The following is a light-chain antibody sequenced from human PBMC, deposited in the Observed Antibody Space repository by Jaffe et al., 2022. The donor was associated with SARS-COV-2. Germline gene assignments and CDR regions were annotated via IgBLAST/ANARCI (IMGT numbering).Light chain of an antibody. Sequence: DIVMTQSPLSLPVTPGEPASISCRSSQSLLYSNGYNYLDWYLQKPGQSPQLLIYLGSNRASGVPDRFSGSGSGTDFTLKISRVEAEDVGVYYCMQALQGLTFGGGTKVEIK. J-gene: IGKJ4*01. CDR2: LGS. V-gene: IGKV2-28*01. CDR3: MQALQGLT. CDR1: QSLLYSNGYNY.